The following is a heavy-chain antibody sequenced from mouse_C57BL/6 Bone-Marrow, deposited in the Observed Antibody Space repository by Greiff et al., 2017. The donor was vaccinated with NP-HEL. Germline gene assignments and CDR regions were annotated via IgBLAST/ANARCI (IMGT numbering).Heavy chain of an antibody. D-gene: IGHD2-1*01. Sequence: QVQLQQSGAELVKPGASVKLSCKASGYTFTSYWMHWVKQRPGQGLEWIGMIHPNSGSTNYNEKFKSKATMTVDKSSSTAYMQLSSLTSEDSAVYYWARRGVVTTGFAYWGQGTLVTVSA. CDR1: GYTFTSYW. CDR2: IHPNSGST. J-gene: IGHJ3*01. CDR3: ARRGVVTTGFAY. V-gene: IGHV1-64*01.